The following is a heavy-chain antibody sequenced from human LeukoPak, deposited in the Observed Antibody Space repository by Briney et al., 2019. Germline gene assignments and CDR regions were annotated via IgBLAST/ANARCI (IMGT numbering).Heavy chain of an antibody. D-gene: IGHD6-19*01. J-gene: IGHJ6*03. CDR2: IIPIFGTA. Sequence: ASVKVSCKASGGTFSSYAISWVRQAPGQGLEWMGGIIPIFGTANYAQKFQGRVTITADKSTSTAYMELSSLRSEDTAVYYCARGSSGWVFYYYYYMDVWGKGTTVTVSS. CDR3: ARGSSGWVFYYYYYMDV. V-gene: IGHV1-69*06. CDR1: GGTFSSYA.